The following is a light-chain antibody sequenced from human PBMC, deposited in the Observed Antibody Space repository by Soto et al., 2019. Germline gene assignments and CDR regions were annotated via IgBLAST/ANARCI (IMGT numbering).Light chain of an antibody. CDR3: ATWDSSLTAGV. J-gene: IGLJ3*02. V-gene: IGLV1-51*01. CDR1: SSNIGAGYD. CDR2: DND. Sequence: QSVLTQPPSVSGAPGQRVTISCTGSSSNIGAGYDVHWYQQLPGTAPKLLIYDNDKRPSGIPDRFSGSKSGTSATLGITGLQTGDEADYYCATWDSSLTAGVFGGGTKLTVL.